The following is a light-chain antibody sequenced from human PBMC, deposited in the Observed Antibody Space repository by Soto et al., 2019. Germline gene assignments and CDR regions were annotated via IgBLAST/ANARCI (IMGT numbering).Light chain of an antibody. CDR3: QRYGGL. Sequence: EIVLTQSPGTLSLSPGERATLSCRASQSISSSYLAWYQQKTGQAPRLLIFGASSRATGIPDRFRGSGSGTEFTLTISRLEPDDFAVYYCQRYGGLFGQGTKVEIK. CDR2: GAS. J-gene: IGKJ1*01. V-gene: IGKV3-20*01. CDR1: QSISSSY.